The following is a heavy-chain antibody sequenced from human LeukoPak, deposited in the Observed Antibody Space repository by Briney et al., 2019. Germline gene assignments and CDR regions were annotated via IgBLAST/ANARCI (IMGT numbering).Heavy chain of an antibody. CDR3: AKGIDSSGYDAFDI. Sequence: GGSLRLSCAASGFTFDDYAMHWVRQAPGKGLEWVSGISWNSGSIGHVDSVKGRFTISRDNAKNSLYLQMNSLRAEDTALYYCAKGIDSSGYDAFDIWGQGTMVTVSS. D-gene: IGHD3-22*01. CDR2: ISWNSGSI. V-gene: IGHV3-9*01. J-gene: IGHJ3*02. CDR1: GFTFDDYA.